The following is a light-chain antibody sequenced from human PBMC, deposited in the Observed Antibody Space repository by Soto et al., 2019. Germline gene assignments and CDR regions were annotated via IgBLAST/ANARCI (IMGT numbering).Light chain of an antibody. V-gene: IGLV1-44*01. J-gene: IGLJ3*02. CDR3: AAWDDSLNGWV. CDR1: SSNIGSNT. CDR2: SNN. Sequence: QSVLTQPPSASGTPGQRVTISCSGSSSNIGSNTVNWYQQLPGTAPKLLIYSNNQRPSGVPARFSGSKSGTSASLAISGLQSEDEADYYCAAWDDSLNGWVFGGGTKLTFL.